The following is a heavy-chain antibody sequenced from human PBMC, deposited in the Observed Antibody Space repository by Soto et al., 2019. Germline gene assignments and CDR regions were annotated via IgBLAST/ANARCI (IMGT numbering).Heavy chain of an antibody. Sequence: SVKVSCKASGGTFSSYAISWVRQAPGQGLEWMGGIIPIFGTANYAQKFQGRVTITADESTSTAYMELSSLRSEDTAVYYCARDSAGPYYYDSSERALDYWGQGTLVTVSS. CDR3: ARDSAGPYYYDSSERALDY. CDR1: GGTFSSYA. V-gene: IGHV1-69*13. CDR2: IIPIFGTA. D-gene: IGHD3-22*01. J-gene: IGHJ4*02.